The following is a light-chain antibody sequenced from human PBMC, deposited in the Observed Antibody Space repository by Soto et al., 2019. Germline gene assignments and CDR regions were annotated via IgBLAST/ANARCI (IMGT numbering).Light chain of an antibody. J-gene: IGLJ1*01. CDR1: SSDVGAYNY. CDR2: DVT. V-gene: IGLV2-14*03. CDR3: CSYTSSGTYL. Sequence: QSALTQPASVSGSPGQSIAISCTGTSSDVGAYNYVSWYQQHPGKAPKLIIYDVTNRPSGVSDRFSGSKSGNTASLTISGLQAEDETDYYCCSYTSSGTYLFGTGTKLTVL.